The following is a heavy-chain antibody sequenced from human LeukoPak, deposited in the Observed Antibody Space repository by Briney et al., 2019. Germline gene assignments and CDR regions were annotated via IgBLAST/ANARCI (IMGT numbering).Heavy chain of an antibody. D-gene: IGHD6-19*01. CDR3: ARAGGSAWYAFDI. J-gene: IGHJ3*02. CDR2: IDTAGDT. Sequence: GGSLRLSCAASGFTFSSYDMHWVRQTTGKGLEWVSGIDTAGDTYYPDSVKGRFTISRENAKNSLYLQMNSLRVGDTAVYYCARAGGSAWYAFDIWGQGTMVTVSS. CDR1: GFTFSSYD. V-gene: IGHV3-13*04.